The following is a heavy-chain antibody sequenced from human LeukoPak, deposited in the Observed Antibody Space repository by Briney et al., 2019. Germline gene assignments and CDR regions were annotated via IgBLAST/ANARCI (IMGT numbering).Heavy chain of an antibody. CDR1: GYTSTSYD. Sequence: ASVQVSCKASGYTSTSYDINWVRQATGQGLEWMGWMNPNSGNTGYAQKFQGRVTMTRNTSISTAYMELSSLRSEDTAVYYCARGVRTRITMIVVAYYYYYMDVWGKGTTVTVSS. D-gene: IGHD3-22*01. V-gene: IGHV1-8*01. CDR2: MNPNSGNT. J-gene: IGHJ6*03. CDR3: ARGVRTRITMIVVAYYYYYMDV.